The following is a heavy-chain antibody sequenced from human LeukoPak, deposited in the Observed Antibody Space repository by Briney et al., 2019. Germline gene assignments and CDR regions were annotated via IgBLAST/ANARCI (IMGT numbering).Heavy chain of an antibody. J-gene: IGHJ4*02. D-gene: IGHD1-26*01. CDR3: ASAPGEWELLPSDY. Sequence: GGSLRLSCAASGFNFDDYGMSWVRQAPGKGLEWVSGINWNGGSIFYADSVKGRFTISRDNSKNTLYLQMNSLRAEDTAVYYCASAPGEWELLPSDYWGQGTLVTVSS. CDR1: GFNFDDYG. CDR2: INWNGGSI. V-gene: IGHV3-20*04.